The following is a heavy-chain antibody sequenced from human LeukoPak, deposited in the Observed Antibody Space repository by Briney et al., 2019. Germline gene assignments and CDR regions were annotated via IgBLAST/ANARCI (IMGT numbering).Heavy chain of an antibody. CDR2: IYTSGST. D-gene: IGHD6-13*01. CDR1: GGSISSYY. V-gene: IGHV4-4*07. J-gene: IGHJ6*03. Sequence: PSETLSLTCTVSGGSISSYYWSWIRQPAGKGLEWIGRIYTSGSTNYNPSLKSRVTMSVDTSKNQFSLKLSSVTAADTAVYYCARGASSHASGSYYMDVWGKGTTVTISS. CDR3: ARGASSHASGSYYMDV.